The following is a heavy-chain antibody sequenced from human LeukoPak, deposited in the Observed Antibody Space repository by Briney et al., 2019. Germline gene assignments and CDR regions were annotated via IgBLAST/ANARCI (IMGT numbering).Heavy chain of an antibody. CDR2: IYSGDSA. Sequence: GGSLRLSCTASGFNVSNSYMSWVRQAPGKGLEWVSVIYSGDSAYYADSVKGRFTLSRDNSKNTLYLQMNSLRAEDTAVYYCASFHSGSYWSHFDYWGQGTLVTVSS. D-gene: IGHD1-26*01. CDR1: GFNVSNSY. V-gene: IGHV3-53*01. CDR3: ASFHSGSYWSHFDY. J-gene: IGHJ4*02.